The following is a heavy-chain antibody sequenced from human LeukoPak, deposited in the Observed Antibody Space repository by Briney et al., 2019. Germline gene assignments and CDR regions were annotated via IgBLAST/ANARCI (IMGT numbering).Heavy chain of an antibody. CDR1: GGSISSYY. CDR3: ARVMGVVAATALPYYGMDV. V-gene: IGHV4-59*01. Sequence: SETLSLTCTVSGGSISSYYWSWIRQPPGKGLEWIGYIYYSGSTNYNPSLKSRVTISVDTSKNQFSLKLSSVTAADTAVYYCARVMGVVAATALPYYGMDVWGQGTTVTVSS. D-gene: IGHD2-15*01. J-gene: IGHJ6*02. CDR2: IYYSGST.